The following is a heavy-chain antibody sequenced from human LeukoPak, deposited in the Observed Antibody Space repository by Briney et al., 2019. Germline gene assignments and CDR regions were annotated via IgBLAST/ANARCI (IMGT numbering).Heavy chain of an antibody. V-gene: IGHV3-30-3*01. CDR1: GFTFSSYA. CDR2: ISYDGSNK. J-gene: IGHJ4*02. D-gene: IGHD3-10*01. Sequence: PGGSLSLSCAASGFTFSSYAMHWVRKAPGKGLERVAVISYDGSNKYYADSVKGRFTISRDNSKNTLYLQMNSLRAEDTAVYYCARASSGTFDYWGQGTLVTVSS. CDR3: ARASSGTFDY.